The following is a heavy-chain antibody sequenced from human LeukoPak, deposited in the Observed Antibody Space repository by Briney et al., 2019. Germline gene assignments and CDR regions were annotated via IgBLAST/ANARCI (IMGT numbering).Heavy chain of an antibody. J-gene: IGHJ4*02. Sequence: PGGSLRLSCAASGFTFSSYAMHWVRQAPGKGLEWVAVISYDGSNKYYADSVKGRSTISRDNSKNTLYLQMNSLRAEDTAVYYCASPAAPQYSYFDYWGQGTLVTVSS. CDR1: GFTFSSYA. V-gene: IGHV3-30*04. CDR2: ISYDGSNK. D-gene: IGHD2-2*01. CDR3: ASPAAPQYSYFDY.